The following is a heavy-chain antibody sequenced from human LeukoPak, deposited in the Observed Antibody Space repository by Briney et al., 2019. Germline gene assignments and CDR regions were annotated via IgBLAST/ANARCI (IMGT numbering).Heavy chain of an antibody. J-gene: IGHJ4*02. CDR3: AKYRVGPTSEFEF. Sequence: PGGSLRLSCAASGFTFSSYNMAWVRQAPGKGLDWVSSISGGADLTYYADSVKGRFTISRDNSKNTLYLQMNSLRAEDTALYYCAKYRVGPTSEFEFWGQGTLVTVSS. D-gene: IGHD1-26*01. V-gene: IGHV3-23*01. CDR2: ISGGADLT. CDR1: GFTFSSYN.